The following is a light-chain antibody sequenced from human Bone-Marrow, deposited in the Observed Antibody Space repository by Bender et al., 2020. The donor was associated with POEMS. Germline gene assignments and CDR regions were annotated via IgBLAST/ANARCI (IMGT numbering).Light chain of an antibody. CDR2: DVS. V-gene: IGLV2-14*01. CDR3: SSYTSYSTVV. J-gene: IGLJ2*01. CDR1: SSDVGGYSY. Sequence: QSALTQPASVSGSPGQSITISCSGTSSDVGGYSYVSWYQQHPGKAPKLIIYDVSNRPSGVSNRFSGSQSGNTASLTISGLQAEDEADYYCSSYTSYSTVVFGGGTKLTVL.